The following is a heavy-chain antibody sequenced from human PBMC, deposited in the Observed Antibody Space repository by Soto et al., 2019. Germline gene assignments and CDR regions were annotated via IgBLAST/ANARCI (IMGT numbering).Heavy chain of an antibody. V-gene: IGHV1-18*01. D-gene: IGHD3-22*01. J-gene: IGHJ4*02. CDR2: ISAYNGNT. Sequence: GASVKVSCKXSGYTFTSYGISWVRQAPGQGLEWMGWISAYNGNTNYAQKLQGRVTMTTDTSTSTAYMELRSLRSDDTAVYYCARALHYYDSSGYSRFDYWGQGTLVTVSS. CDR3: ARALHYYDSSGYSRFDY. CDR1: GYTFTSYG.